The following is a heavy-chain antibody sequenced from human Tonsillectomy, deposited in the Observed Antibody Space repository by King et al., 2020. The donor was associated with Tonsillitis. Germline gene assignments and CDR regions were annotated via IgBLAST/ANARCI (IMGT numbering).Heavy chain of an antibody. V-gene: IGHV3-30*04. Sequence: VQLVESGGGVVQPGRSLRLSCAASGFTFSSYAMHWVRQAPGKGLEGVAVISYDGSNKYYADSVKGRFTISRDNSKNTLYLQMNSLRAEDTAVYYCARGGYSSGWLNYWGQGTLVTVSS. CDR2: ISYDGSNK. J-gene: IGHJ4*02. CDR3: ARGGYSSGWLNY. D-gene: IGHD6-19*01. CDR1: GFTFSSYA.